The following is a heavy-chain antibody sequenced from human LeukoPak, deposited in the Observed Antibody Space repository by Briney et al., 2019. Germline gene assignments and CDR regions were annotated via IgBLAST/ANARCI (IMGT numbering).Heavy chain of an antibody. CDR2: IYYTGST. CDR1: GGSISSHY. J-gene: IGHJ4*02. CDR3: ARGWGGYHYGYFAY. Sequence: SETLSLTCTVSGGSISSHYLTWIRQPPGKGLEWIGFIYYTGSTNYNPSLKSRLTISIDTSKDHFSLKLTSVTAADTAVYYCARGWGGYHYGYFAYWGQETLVTVSS. D-gene: IGHD5-18*01. V-gene: IGHV4-59*11.